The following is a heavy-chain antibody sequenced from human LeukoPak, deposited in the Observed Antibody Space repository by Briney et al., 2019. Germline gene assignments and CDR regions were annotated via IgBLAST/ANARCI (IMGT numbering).Heavy chain of an antibody. V-gene: IGHV3-23*01. CDR1: GFTFTGSA. D-gene: IGHD3-22*01. CDR2: ITGSDDAT. Sequence: GGSLSLYCAASGFTFTGSAMTWVRQAPGKGLEWASTITGSDDATYYADSVKGRFTISRDFSKNTVHLLMHSLRVEDTAIYYCAKGPRLNSGYHPDCWGQGTLVTVSS. J-gene: IGHJ4*02. CDR3: AKGPRLNSGYHPDC.